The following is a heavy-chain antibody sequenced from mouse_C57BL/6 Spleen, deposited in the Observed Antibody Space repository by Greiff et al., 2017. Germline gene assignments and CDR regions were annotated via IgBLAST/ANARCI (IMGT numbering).Heavy chain of an antibody. V-gene: IGHV1-69*01. J-gene: IGHJ2*01. CDR3: ARSGYYGSSSGFDY. CDR1: GYTFTSYW. Sequence: VQLQQPGAELVMPGASVKLSCKASGYTFTSYWMHWVKQRPGQGLEWIGEIDPSDSYTNYNQKFKGKSTLTVDKSSSTASMQLSSLTSEDSAVYYWARSGYYGSSSGFDYWGQGTTLTVSS. D-gene: IGHD1-1*01. CDR2: IDPSDSYT.